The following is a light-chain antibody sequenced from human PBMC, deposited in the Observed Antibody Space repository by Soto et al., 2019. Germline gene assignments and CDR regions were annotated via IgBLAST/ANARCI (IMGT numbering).Light chain of an antibody. CDR3: KPYNSYQWP. CDR1: QSISSW. Sequence: DIQMTQSISTLSSSVGYRFTITCLAIQSISSWLAWYQQKPGKDNKLMIYKASSLESGVKSRFSGSGSGTEFTLTISSMQPDDFATYYCKPYNSYQWPFG. J-gene: IGKJ1*01. CDR2: KAS. V-gene: IGKV1-5*03.